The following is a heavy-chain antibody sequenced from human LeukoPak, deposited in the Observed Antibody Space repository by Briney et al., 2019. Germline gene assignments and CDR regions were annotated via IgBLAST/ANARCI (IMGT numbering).Heavy chain of an antibody. CDR2: INPSGGST. V-gene: IGHV1-46*01. D-gene: IGHD3-10*01. J-gene: IGHJ4*02. Sequence: ASVKVSCKASGYTFTSYVMNWVRQAPGQGLEWMGIINPSGGSTSYAQKFQGRVTMTRDTSTSTVYMELSSLRSEDTAVYYCARDPRITMVRSPAPFGYWGQGTLVTVSS. CDR3: ARDPRITMVRSPAPFGY. CDR1: GYTFTSYV.